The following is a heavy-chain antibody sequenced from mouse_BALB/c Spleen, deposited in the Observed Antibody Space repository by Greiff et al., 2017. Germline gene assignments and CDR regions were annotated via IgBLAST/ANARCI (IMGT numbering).Heavy chain of an antibody. Sequence: EVKLMESGGGLVQPGGSLKLSCAASGFTFSSYGMSWVRQTPDKRLELVATINSNGGSTYYPDSVKGRFTISRDNAKNTLYLQMSSLKSEDTAMYYCASHSAFAYWGQGTLVTVSA. CDR1: GFTFSSYG. CDR2: INSNGGST. V-gene: IGHV5-6-3*01. CDR3: ASHSAFAY. J-gene: IGHJ3*01.